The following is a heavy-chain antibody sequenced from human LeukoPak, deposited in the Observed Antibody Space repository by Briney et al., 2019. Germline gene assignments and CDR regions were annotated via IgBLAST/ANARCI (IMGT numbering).Heavy chain of an antibody. V-gene: IGHV4-34*01. CDR3: ARVGGSNSSARTRNFDY. J-gene: IGHJ4*02. D-gene: IGHD1-26*01. CDR1: GGSFSGYY. CDR2: INHSGST. Sequence: PSETLSLTCAVYGGSFSGYYWSWIRQPPGKGLEWIGEINHSGSTNYNPSLKTRVTISVDTPKNQFSLKLTSLTAAGTAVYYCARVGGSNSSARTRNFDYWGQGTLVTVSS.